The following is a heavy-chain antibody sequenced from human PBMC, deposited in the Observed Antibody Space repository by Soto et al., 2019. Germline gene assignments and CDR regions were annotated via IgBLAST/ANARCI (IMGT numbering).Heavy chain of an antibody. Sequence: EMQLVESGGGLVKPGGSLRLSCAASGFTFSTYGMNWVRQAPGKGLEWVSSISSGSEYIYYADSLKGRLTISRDNARNSLYLQLNRRRAEDTAVYYCATDGAAGSVMEVWGQGTTVTVSS. D-gene: IGHD6-13*01. CDR1: GFTFSTYG. CDR3: ATDGAAGSVMEV. V-gene: IGHV3-21*01. CDR2: ISSGSEYI. J-gene: IGHJ6*02.